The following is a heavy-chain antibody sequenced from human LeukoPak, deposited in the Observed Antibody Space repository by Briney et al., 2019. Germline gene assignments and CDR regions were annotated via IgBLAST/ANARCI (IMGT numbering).Heavy chain of an antibody. CDR3: AVIVGATKGYYGMDV. CDR2: INPNSGGT. Sequence: ASVKVSCKASGYTFTGYYMHWVRQAPGQGLEWMGWINPNSGGTNYAQKFQGRVTMTRDTSISTAYMELSRLRSDDTAVYYCAVIVGATKGYYGMDVWGQGTTVAVSS. D-gene: IGHD1-26*01. V-gene: IGHV1-2*02. J-gene: IGHJ6*02. CDR1: GYTFTGYY.